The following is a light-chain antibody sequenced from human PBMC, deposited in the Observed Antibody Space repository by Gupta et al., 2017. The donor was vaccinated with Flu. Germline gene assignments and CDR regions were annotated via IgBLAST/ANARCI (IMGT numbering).Light chain of an antibody. Sequence: NIGAGYGVHWYQHLPGTAPKLLIYGDIYRPSGVPDRFSGSKSGTSASLAITGLQAADEGDYYCQSFEGSLSGPWVFGGGTKLTVL. CDR2: GDI. V-gene: IGLV1-40*01. J-gene: IGLJ3*02. CDR1: NIGAGYG. CDR3: QSFEGSLSGPWV.